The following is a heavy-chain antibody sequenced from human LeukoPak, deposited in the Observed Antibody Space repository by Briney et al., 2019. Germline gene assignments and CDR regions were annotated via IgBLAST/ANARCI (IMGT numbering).Heavy chain of an antibody. Sequence: ASVKVSCKASGFTLTSSAVQWVRQARGQRLEWIGWIVVGSNDTNYAQKSQKRVTIARDMSTNTAYMELSSLRSEDTAVYYCAAPYSSSWFDFWGRGTLVTVSS. CDR2: IVVGSNDT. D-gene: IGHD6-13*01. J-gene: IGHJ4*02. CDR1: GFTLTSSA. V-gene: IGHV1-58*01. CDR3: AAPYSSSWFDF.